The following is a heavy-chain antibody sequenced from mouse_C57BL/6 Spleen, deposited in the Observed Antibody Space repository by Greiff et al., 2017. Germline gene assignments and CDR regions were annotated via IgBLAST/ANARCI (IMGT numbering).Heavy chain of an antibody. Sequence: EVQLQQSGPELVKPGASVKISCKASGYSFTGYYMNWVKQSPEKSLEWIGEINPSTGGTTYKQKFKAKATLTVDKSSSTAYMQLKSLTSDDSAVYYCARSRSLYAMDYWGQGTSVTVSS. J-gene: IGHJ4*01. CDR1: GYSFTGYY. D-gene: IGHD6-1*01. CDR2: INPSTGGT. V-gene: IGHV1-42*01. CDR3: ARSRSLYAMDY.